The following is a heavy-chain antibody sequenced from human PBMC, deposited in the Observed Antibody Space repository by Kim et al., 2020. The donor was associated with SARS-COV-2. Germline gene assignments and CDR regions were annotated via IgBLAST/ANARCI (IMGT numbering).Heavy chain of an antibody. CDR3: ARVLSHGYSSSSERDY. V-gene: IGHV6-1*01. CDR2: TYYRSKWYN. J-gene: IGHJ4*02. CDR1: GDSVSSNSAA. D-gene: IGHD6-6*01. Sequence: SQTLSLTCAISGDSVSSNSAAWNWIRQSPSRGLEWLGRTYYRSKWYNDYAVSVKSRITINPDTSKNQFSLQLNSVTPEDTAVYYCARVLSHGYSSSSERDYWGQGTLVTVSS.